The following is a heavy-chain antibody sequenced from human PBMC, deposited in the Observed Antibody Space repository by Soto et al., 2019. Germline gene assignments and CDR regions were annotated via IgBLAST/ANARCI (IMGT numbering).Heavy chain of an antibody. V-gene: IGHV3-23*01. CDR1: GFTFSHYV. Sequence: EVQLLESGGGLVRPGGSLRLSCEASGFTFSHYVLSWVRQAPGRGLEWVSSISGSGGSTYYADAVKGRFTISRDNSMGTLYLQMKSLRVEDTAIYYCAKEVSLGSTVDLGYWGQGTLVTVSS. D-gene: IGHD7-27*01. CDR2: ISGSGGST. CDR3: AKEVSLGSTVDLGY. J-gene: IGHJ4*02.